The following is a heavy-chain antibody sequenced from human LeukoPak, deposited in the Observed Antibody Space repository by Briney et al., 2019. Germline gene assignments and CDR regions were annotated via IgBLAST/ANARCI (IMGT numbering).Heavy chain of an antibody. J-gene: IGHJ4*02. V-gene: IGHV3-21*01. CDR2: ISSSSSYI. CDR3: ARGREWELLLGEFDY. Sequence: PGGSLRLSCAASGFTFSSYSMNWVRQAPGKGLEWVSSISSSSSYIYYADSVKGRFTISRDNAKNSLYLQMNSLRAEDTAVYYCARGREWELLLGEFDYWGQGTLVTVSS. D-gene: IGHD1-26*01. CDR1: GFTFSSYS.